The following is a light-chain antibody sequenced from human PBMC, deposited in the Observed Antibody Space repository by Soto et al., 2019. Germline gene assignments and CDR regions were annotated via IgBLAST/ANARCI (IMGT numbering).Light chain of an antibody. J-gene: IGKJ2*01. CDR3: QQYDNAPYT. V-gene: IGKV1-33*01. CDR1: QDIDNY. Sequence: DIQMTQSPSSLSASIGDSVTISCQASQDIDNYLNWYQQKPGKAPELLISDASSLEAGVPSRFSGSGSGTEFTFTISSLQPQDMATYYCQQYDNAPYTFGQGTKLEIK. CDR2: DAS.